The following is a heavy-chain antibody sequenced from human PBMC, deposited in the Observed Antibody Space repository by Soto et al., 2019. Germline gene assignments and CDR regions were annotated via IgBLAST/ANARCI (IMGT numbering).Heavy chain of an antibody. CDR2: IYYSGST. Sequence: SETLSLTCTVSGGSISSYYWSWIRRPPGKGLEWIGYIYYSGSTNYNPSLKSRVTISVDTSKNQFSLKLSSVTAADTAVYYCARRYGGTLDNWGQGTLVTVSS. CDR3: ARRYGGTLDN. V-gene: IGHV4-59*01. D-gene: IGHD4-17*01. CDR1: GGSISSYY. J-gene: IGHJ4*02.